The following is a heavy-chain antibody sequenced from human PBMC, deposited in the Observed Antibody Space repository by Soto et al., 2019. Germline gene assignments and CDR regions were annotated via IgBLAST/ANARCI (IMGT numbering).Heavy chain of an antibody. CDR3: TRPVVDCSSTSCYS. D-gene: IGHD2-2*01. CDR2: IRSKANSSPT. V-gene: IGHV3-73*01. J-gene: IGHJ4*02. CDR1: GFTFSGSA. Sequence: GGSLRLSCAASGFTFSGSAMHWVRQASGKGLEWVGRIRSKANSSPTANAASVKGRFTISRDDSKNTAYLQMNSLKTEDTAVYYCTRPVVDCSSTSCYSWSQGTLVTVSS.